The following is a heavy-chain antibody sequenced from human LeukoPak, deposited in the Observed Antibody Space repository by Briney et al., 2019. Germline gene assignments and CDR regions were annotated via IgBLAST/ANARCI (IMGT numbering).Heavy chain of an antibody. CDR1: GYTFTSYG. J-gene: IGHJ3*02. CDR3: AKQAWGYTYGPTDAFDI. D-gene: IGHD5-18*01. CDR2: ISTYNSNT. Sequence: WASVKVSCKASGYTFTSYGISWVRQAPGQGLEWMGWISTYNSNTNYAQKLQGRVTMTTDTSTSTVYMELRSLRSDDTAVYYCAKQAWGYTYGPTDAFDIWGQGTMVTVSS. V-gene: IGHV1-18*01.